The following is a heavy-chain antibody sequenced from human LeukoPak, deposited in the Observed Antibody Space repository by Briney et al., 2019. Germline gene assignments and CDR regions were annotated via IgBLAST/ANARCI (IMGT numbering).Heavy chain of an antibody. Sequence: GSLRLSCAASGFTFSSYGMTWVRQAPGKGLEWVANIKHDGSEKYYVDSMKGRFTISRDNAKNSLYLQMNSLRAEDTAVYYCARGGESYYGSGSHDYWGQGTLVTVSS. CDR1: GFTFSSYG. CDR3: ARGGESYYGSGSHDY. D-gene: IGHD3-10*01. V-gene: IGHV3-7*01. CDR2: IKHDGSEK. J-gene: IGHJ4*02.